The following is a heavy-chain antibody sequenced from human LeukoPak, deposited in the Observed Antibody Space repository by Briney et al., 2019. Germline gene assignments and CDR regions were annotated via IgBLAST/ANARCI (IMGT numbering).Heavy chain of an antibody. D-gene: IGHD4-23*01. CDR1: GFTFSSYA. J-gene: IGHJ4*02. V-gene: IGHV3-7*01. CDR3: VRDRGYSTFDY. Sequence: KPGGSLRLSCAASGFTFSSYAMSWVRQAPGKGLEWVANMKEDGGEINYVDSVKGRFTISRDNAKNSLDLQMNSLRVDDTAVYYCVRDRGYSTFDYWGQGTLVIVSS. CDR2: MKEDGGEI.